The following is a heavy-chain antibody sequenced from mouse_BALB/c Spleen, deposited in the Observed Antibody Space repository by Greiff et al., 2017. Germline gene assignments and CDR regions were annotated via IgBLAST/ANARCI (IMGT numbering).Heavy chain of an antibody. CDR1: GFSLTSYG. J-gene: IGHJ3*01. CDR2: IWAGGST. Sequence: VKLVESGPGLVAPSQSLSITCTVSGFSLTSYGVHWVRQPPGKGLEWLGVIWAGGSTNYNSALMSRLSISKDNSKSQVFLKMNSLQTDDTAMYYCARYYYDYDWFAYWGQGTLVTVSA. D-gene: IGHD2-4*01. V-gene: IGHV2-9*02. CDR3: ARYYYDYDWFAY.